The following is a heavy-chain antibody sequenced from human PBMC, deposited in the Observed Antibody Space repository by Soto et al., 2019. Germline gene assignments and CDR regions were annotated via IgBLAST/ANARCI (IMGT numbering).Heavy chain of an antibody. CDR2: ISGSGSNP. CDR3: AKTASMTIRDGFDH. J-gene: IGHJ4*02. V-gene: IGHV3-23*01. D-gene: IGHD4-17*01. Sequence: EVQVLESGGGLVQPGGSLRLSCAASGFTFSSYAMSWVRQAPGQGLEWVSAISGSGSNPYYADSVKGRFTISRDNFKNPLYLQMNSLRAEDPALYYCAKTASMTIRDGFDHWGQGALVTVSS. CDR1: GFTFSSYA.